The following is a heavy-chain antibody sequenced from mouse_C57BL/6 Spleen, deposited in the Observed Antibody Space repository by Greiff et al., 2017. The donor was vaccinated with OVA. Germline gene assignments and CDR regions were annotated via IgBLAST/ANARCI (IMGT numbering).Heavy chain of an antibody. D-gene: IGHD4-1*01. CDR1: GFTFTDYY. CDR3: ARYWLTGYYFDY. CDR2: IRNKANGYTT. V-gene: IGHV7-3*01. J-gene: IGHJ2*01. Sequence: EVQLQESGGGLVQPGGSLSLSCAASGFTFTDYYMSWVRQPPGKALEWLGFIRNKANGYTTEYSASVKGRFTISRDNSQSILYLQMNALRAEDGATYYCARYWLTGYYFDYWGQGTTLTVSS.